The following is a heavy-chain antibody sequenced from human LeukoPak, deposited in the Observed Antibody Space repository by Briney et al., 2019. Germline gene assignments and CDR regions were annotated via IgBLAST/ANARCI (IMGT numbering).Heavy chain of an antibody. CDR1: GFTVSGNY. D-gene: IGHD6-19*01. CDR3: TRDRSISVAGTNDY. J-gene: IGHJ4*02. CDR2: IYTGGTT. Sequence: GGSLRLSCVGSGFTVSGNYMSWVRQAPGKGLEWVSIIYTGGTTYYADSVKGRFIIPRDNSKNTLYLQMNSLSAEDTAMYYCTRDRSISVAGTNDYWGQGTLVTVSS. V-gene: IGHV3-66*01.